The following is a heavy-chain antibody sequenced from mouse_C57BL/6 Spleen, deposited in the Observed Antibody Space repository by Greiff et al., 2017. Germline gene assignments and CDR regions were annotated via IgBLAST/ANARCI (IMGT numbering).Heavy chain of an antibody. Sequence: DVMLVESGGGLVQPGGSLSLSCAASGFTFTDYYMSWVRQPPGKALEWLGFIRNKANGYTTESSASVKGRFTISRDNSQSILYLQMNALRAEDSATYYCARLYGNYVWYFDVWGTGTTVTVSS. CDR2: IRNKANGYTT. J-gene: IGHJ1*03. CDR3: ARLYGNYVWYFDV. V-gene: IGHV7-3*01. CDR1: GFTFTDYY. D-gene: IGHD2-1*01.